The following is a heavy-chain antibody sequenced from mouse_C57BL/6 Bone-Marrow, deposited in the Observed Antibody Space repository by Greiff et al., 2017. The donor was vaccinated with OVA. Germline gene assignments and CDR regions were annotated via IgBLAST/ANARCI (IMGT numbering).Heavy chain of an antibody. CDR3: ARESGITTVERGYYAMDY. CDR1: GYSITSGYY. Sequence: EVKLQESGPGLVKPSQSLSLTCSVTGYSITSGYYWNWIRQFPGNKLEWMGYISYDGSNNYNPSLKNRISITRDTSKNQFFLKLNSVTTEDTATYYCARESGITTVERGYYAMDYWGQGTSVTVSS. V-gene: IGHV3-6*01. J-gene: IGHJ4*01. D-gene: IGHD1-1*01. CDR2: ISYDGSN.